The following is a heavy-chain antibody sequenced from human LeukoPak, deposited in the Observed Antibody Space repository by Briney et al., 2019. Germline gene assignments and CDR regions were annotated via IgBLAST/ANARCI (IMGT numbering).Heavy chain of an antibody. CDR3: ARGRPHYGSGSYQDY. CDR1: GGSFSGYY. J-gene: IGHJ4*02. CDR2: INHSGST. Sequence: PSETLSLTCAVYGGSFSGYYWSWIRQPPGKGLEWLGEINHSGSTNYNPSLKSRVTISVDTSKNQFSLKLSSVTAADTAVYYCARGRPHYGSGSYQDYWGQGTLVTVSS. V-gene: IGHV4-34*01. D-gene: IGHD3-10*01.